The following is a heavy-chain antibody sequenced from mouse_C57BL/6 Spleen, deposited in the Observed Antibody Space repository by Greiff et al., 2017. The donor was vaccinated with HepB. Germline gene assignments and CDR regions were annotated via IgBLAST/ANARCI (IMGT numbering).Heavy chain of an antibody. J-gene: IGHJ3*01. CDR2: IDPENGDT. D-gene: IGHD2-4*01. CDR3: TTRLRRAWFAY. Sequence: VQLQQSGAELVRPGASVKLSCTASGFNIKDDYMHWVKQRPEQGLEWIGWIDPENGDTEYASKFQGKATITADTSSNTAYLQLSSLTSEDTAVYYCTTRLRRAWFAYWGQGTLVTVSA. V-gene: IGHV14-4*01. CDR1: GFNIKDDY.